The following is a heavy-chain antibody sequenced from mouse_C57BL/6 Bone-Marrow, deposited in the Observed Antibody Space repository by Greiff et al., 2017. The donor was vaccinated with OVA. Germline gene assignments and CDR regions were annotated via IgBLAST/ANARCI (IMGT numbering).Heavy chain of an antibody. CDR2: IHPSDSDT. J-gene: IGHJ3*01. CDR1: GYTFTSYW. D-gene: IGHD1-1*01. V-gene: IGHV1-74*01. Sequence: VKLQQPGAELVKPGASVKVSCKASGYTFTSYWMHWVKQRPGQGLEWIGRIHPSDSDTNYNQKFKGKATLTVDKSSSTAYMQLSSLTSEDSAVYYCAIFGYYGSSEMAYWGQGTLVTVSA. CDR3: AIFGYYGSSEMAY.